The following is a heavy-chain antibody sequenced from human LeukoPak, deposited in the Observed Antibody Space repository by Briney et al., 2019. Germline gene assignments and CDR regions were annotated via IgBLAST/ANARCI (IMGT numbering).Heavy chain of an antibody. CDR1: GYTFTSYY. J-gene: IGHJ4*02. CDR3: ARDPGHEIAAAGQ. Sequence: GASVKVSCKASGYTFTSYYMHWVRQAPGQGLEWMGWINPNGGGTNYAQKFQGRVTMTRDTSISTAYMELSRLRSDDTAVYYCARDPGHEIAAAGQWGQGTLVTVSS. CDR2: INPNGGGT. D-gene: IGHD6-13*01. V-gene: IGHV1-2*02.